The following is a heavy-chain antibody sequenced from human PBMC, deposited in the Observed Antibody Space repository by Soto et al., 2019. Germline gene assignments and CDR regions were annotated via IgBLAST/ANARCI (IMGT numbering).Heavy chain of an antibody. V-gene: IGHV3-30-3*01. J-gene: IGHJ4*02. CDR3: ARPYSSGWYGDLDY. CDR2: ISYDGSNK. Sequence: GGSLRLSCTASGFTFSSYAMHWVRQAPGKGLEWVAVISYDGSNKYYADSVKGRFTISRDNSKNTMYLQMNSLRVEDTAVYYCARPYSSGWYGDLDYWGQGTMVTVSS. CDR1: GFTFSSYA. D-gene: IGHD6-19*01.